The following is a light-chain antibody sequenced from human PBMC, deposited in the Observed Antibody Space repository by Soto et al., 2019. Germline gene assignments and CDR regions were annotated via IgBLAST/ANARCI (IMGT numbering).Light chain of an antibody. Sequence: DIQMTQSPSTLSASVGDGVTITFRASQSISSWLAWYQQKPGKAPKLLIYKASSLESGVPSRFSGSGSGTEFTLTISSLQPDDFATYYCQQYNSYWTFGQGTKVDIK. J-gene: IGKJ1*01. V-gene: IGKV1-5*03. CDR3: QQYNSYWT. CDR1: QSISSW. CDR2: KAS.